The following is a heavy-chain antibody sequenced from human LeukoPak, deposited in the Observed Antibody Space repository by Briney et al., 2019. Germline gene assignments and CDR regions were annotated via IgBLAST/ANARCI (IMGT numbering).Heavy chain of an antibody. CDR3: ARVEYSSSFWFDP. Sequence: PSETLSLTCTVSGGSISSGGYYWSWIRQHPGKGLEWIGYIYYSGSTYYNPSLKSRVTISVGTSKNQFSLKLSSVTAADTAVYYCARVEYSSSFWFDPWGQGTLVTVSP. D-gene: IGHD6-13*01. CDR1: GGSISSGGYY. CDR2: IYYSGST. J-gene: IGHJ5*02. V-gene: IGHV4-31*03.